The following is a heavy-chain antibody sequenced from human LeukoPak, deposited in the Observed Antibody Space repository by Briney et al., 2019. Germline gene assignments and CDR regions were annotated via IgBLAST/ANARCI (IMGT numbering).Heavy chain of an antibody. CDR1: GFTFSSYA. CDR2: ITGSGATT. J-gene: IGHJ4*02. Sequence: GGSLRLSCAASGFTFSSYAMSWVRQAPGTGLEWVSSITGSGATTYYADSVKGRFTISRDNSKNTLYLQMNSLRAEDTAVYYCAKWAAAASGAFDYWGQGTLVTVSS. CDR3: AKWAAAASGAFDY. D-gene: IGHD6-13*01. V-gene: IGHV3-23*01.